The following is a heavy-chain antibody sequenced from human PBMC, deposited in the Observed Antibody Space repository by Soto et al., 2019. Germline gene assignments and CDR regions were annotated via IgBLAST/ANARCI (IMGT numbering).Heavy chain of an antibody. D-gene: IGHD3-3*01. CDR3: AKVPAIFGVVHLGMDV. V-gene: IGHV3-23*01. CDR1: GFTFSSYA. J-gene: IGHJ6*02. CDR2: ISGSGGST. Sequence: XGSLRLSCAASGFTFSSYAMSWVRQAPGKGLEWVSAISGSGGSTYYADSVKGRFTISRDNSKNTLYLQMNSLRAEDTAVYYCAKVPAIFGVVHLGMDVWGQGATVTVSS.